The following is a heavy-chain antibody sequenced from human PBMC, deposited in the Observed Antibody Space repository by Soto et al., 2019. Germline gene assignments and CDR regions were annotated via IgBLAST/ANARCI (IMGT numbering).Heavy chain of an antibody. D-gene: IGHD3-22*01. CDR2: IFSNDEK. J-gene: IGHJ4*02. V-gene: IGHV2-26*01. CDR1: GFSLSNARMG. Sequence: SGPTLVNPTETLTLTCTVSGFSLSNARMGVSWIRQPPGKALEWLAHIFSNDEKSYSTSLKSRLTISKDTSKSQVVLTMTNMDPVDTATYYCARIDYDSSGYYRYDYWGQGTLVTVSS. CDR3: ARIDYDSSGYYRYDY.